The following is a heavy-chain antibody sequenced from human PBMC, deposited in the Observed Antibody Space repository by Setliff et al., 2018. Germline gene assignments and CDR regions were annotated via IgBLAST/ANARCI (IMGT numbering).Heavy chain of an antibody. J-gene: IGHJ6*03. D-gene: IGHD3-16*01. Sequence: GGSLRLSCAASGFSFSDAWMNWVRQAPGKGLEWVGRIKRRGDGGTIDYAAPVKGRFTISREDSKDTLYLQMNSLRSEDTAVYFCARVFCRRSCLVESYMDVWGTGTTVTVSS. CDR3: ARVFCRRSCLVESYMDV. V-gene: IGHV3-15*07. CDR2: IKRRGDGGTI. CDR1: GFSFSDAW.